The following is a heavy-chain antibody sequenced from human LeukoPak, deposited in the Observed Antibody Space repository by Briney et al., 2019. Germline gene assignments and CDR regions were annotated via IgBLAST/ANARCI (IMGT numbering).Heavy chain of an antibody. D-gene: IGHD3-22*01. V-gene: IGHV3-30*02. CDR1: GFTFSSYG. CDR2: IRYDGSNK. CDR3: AKLEGDYYDSSRSIDY. J-gene: IGHJ4*02. Sequence: GGSLRLSCAASGFTFSSYGMHWVRQAPGKGLEWVAFIRYDGSNKYYADSVKGRFTISRDNSKNTLYLQMNSLRAEDTAAYYCAKLEGDYYDSSRSIDYWGQGTLVTVSS.